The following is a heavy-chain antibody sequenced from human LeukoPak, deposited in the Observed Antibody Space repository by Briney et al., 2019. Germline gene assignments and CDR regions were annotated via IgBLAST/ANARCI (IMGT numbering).Heavy chain of an antibody. V-gene: IGHV4-61*01. D-gene: IGHD3-22*01. Sequence: SETLSLTCTVSGGSVSSGSYYWSWIRQPPGKGLEWIGYIYYSGSTNYNPSLKSRVTISVDTSKNQFSLKLSSVTAADTAVYYCARDGSDYYDGSGYLRLFDYWGQGTLVTVSS. CDR2: IYYSGST. CDR1: GGSVSSGSYY. J-gene: IGHJ4*02. CDR3: ARDGSDYYDGSGYLRLFDY.